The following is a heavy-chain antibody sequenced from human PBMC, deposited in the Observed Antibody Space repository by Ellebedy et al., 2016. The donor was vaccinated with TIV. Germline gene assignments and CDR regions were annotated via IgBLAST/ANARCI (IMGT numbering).Heavy chain of an antibody. V-gene: IGHV4-59*08. CDR2: IYYSGST. CDR3: ARQLSFGGEHFDY. CDR1: GGSISSYY. D-gene: IGHD3-10*01. J-gene: IGHJ4*02. Sequence: SETLSLTCTVSGGSISSYYWSWIRQPPGKGLEWIGYIYYSGSTNYNPSLKSRVTISVDTSKNQFSLKLSSVTAADTAVYYCARQLSFGGEHFDYWGQGTLVTVSS.